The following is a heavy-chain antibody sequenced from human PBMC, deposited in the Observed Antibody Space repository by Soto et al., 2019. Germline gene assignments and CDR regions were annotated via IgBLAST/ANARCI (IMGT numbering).Heavy chain of an antibody. CDR1: GFTFSSYA. CDR3: GRCSSTSCHLGADY. V-gene: IGHV3-30-3*01. CDR2: ISFDGNNK. D-gene: IGHD2-2*01. J-gene: IGHJ4*02. Sequence: QVQLVESGGGVVQPGRSLRLSCAASGFTFSSYALHWVRQAPGRGLEWVALISFDGNNKYYANSVKGRFTISRDNSKNTLYLQMSCLRAEDTAVYYCGRCSSTSCHLGADYWGQGILVTVSS.